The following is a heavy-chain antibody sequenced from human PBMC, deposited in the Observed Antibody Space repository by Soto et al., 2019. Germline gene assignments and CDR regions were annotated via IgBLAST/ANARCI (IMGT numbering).Heavy chain of an antibody. J-gene: IGHJ4*02. CDR2: ISSSGSTI. CDR1: GFTFSDYY. Sequence: QVQLVESGGGLVKPGGSLRLSCAASGFTFSDYYMSWISQAPGKRLEWVSYISSSGSTIYYADSVKGRFTISRDNAKNSLYLQMNSLSAEDTAVYYCAREPPRLHIAANWGQGTLVTVSS. V-gene: IGHV3-11*01. D-gene: IGHD4-4*01. CDR3: AREPPRLHIAAN.